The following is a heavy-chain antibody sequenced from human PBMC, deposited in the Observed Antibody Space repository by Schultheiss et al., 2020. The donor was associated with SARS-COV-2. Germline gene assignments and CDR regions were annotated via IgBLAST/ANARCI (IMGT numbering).Heavy chain of an antibody. V-gene: IGHV4-34*01. J-gene: IGHJ4*02. D-gene: IGHD5-18*01. Sequence: SETLSLTCAVYGGSFSGYYWSWIRQPPGKGLEWIGEINHSGSTNYNPSLKSRVTISVDTSKNQFSLKLNSVTAEDTAVYYCAREGYSYEIDYWGQGTLVTVSS. CDR1: GGSFSGYY. CDR2: INHSGST. CDR3: AREGYSYEIDY.